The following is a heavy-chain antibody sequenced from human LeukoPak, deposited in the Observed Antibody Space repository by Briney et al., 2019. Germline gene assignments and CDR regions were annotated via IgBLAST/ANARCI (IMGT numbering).Heavy chain of an antibody. Sequence: GSSVKVSCKASGGTFSSYAISWVRQAPGQGLEWMGGIIPIFGTANYAQKLQGRVTMTTDTSTSTAYMELRSLRSDDTAVYYCARDQPRITMVRGVIRFDYWGQGTLVTVSS. CDR1: GGTFSSYA. CDR2: IIPIFGTA. D-gene: IGHD3-10*01. CDR3: ARDQPRITMVRGVIRFDY. J-gene: IGHJ4*02. V-gene: IGHV1-69*05.